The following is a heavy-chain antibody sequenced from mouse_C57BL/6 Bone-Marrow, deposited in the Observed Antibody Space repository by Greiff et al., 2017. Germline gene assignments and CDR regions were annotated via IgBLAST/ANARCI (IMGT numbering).Heavy chain of an antibody. Sequence: QVQLKESGAELARPGASVKLSCKASGYTFTSYGISWVKQRTGQGLEWIGEIYPRSGNTYYNEKFKGKATLTADKSSSTAYMELRSLTSEDSAVYFGARCPYYYGSNYVDYWGQGTTLTGSS. V-gene: IGHV1-81*01. CDR3: ARCPYYYGSNYVDY. J-gene: IGHJ2*01. CDR2: IYPRSGNT. D-gene: IGHD1-1*01. CDR1: GYTFTSYG.